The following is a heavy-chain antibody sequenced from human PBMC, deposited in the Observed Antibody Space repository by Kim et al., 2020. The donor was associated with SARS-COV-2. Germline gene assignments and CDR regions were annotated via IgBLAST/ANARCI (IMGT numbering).Heavy chain of an antibody. CDR3: ATGPITVTTYYYYGMDV. D-gene: IGHD4-17*01. V-gene: IGHV1-24*01. J-gene: IGHJ6*02. CDR1: GYTLTELS. Sequence: ASVKVSCKVSGYTLTELSMHWVRQAPGKGLEWMGGFDPEDGETIYAQKFQGRVTMTEDTSTDTAYMELSSLRSEDTAVYYCATGPITVTTYYYYGMDVWGQGTTVTVSS. CDR2: FDPEDGET.